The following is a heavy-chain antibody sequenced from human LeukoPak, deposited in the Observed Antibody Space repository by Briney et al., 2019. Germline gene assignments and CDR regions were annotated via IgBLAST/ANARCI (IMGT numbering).Heavy chain of an antibody. V-gene: IGHV3-74*01. CDR1: GFTFSSYW. J-gene: IGHJ4*02. CDR3: AKGLVVVAATPLQFDY. CDR2: INSDGSST. D-gene: IGHD2-15*01. Sequence: GGSLRLSCAASGFTFSSYWMHWVRQAPGKGLVWVSRINSDGSSTSYADSVKGRFTISRDNAKNTLYLQMNSLRADDTAVYYCAKGLVVVAATPLQFDYWGQGTLVTVSS.